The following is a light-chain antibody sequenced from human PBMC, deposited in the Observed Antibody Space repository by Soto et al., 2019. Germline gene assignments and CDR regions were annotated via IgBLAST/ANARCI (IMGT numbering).Light chain of an antibody. CDR2: SAS. CDR1: QSVSGTY. V-gene: IGKV3-20*01. Sequence: EIVLTQSPGTLSLSPGERATLSCRASQSVSGTYLAWYQQTPGQAPRLLIYSASSRATGIPDRFSGSGSGTDFTLTISRLEPEDFTVYYWQQYGTLPTTFGPGTKVDIK. CDR3: QQYGTLPTT. J-gene: IGKJ3*01.